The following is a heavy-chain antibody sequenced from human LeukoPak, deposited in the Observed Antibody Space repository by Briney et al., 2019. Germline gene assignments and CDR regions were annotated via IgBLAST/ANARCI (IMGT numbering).Heavy chain of an antibody. CDR2: LYSGGGA. V-gene: IGHV3-53*01. D-gene: IGHD3-22*01. CDR1: GFSVGTNY. CDR3: AKGSGYSPRDYYYYMDV. J-gene: IGHJ6*03. Sequence: GGSLRLSCAASGFSVGTNYMSWLRQAPGKGLEWVSVLYSGGGAYYADAVKGRFTISRANSKNTLYLQMNSLRAEDTAVYYCAKGSGYSPRDYYYYMDVWGKGTTVTVSS.